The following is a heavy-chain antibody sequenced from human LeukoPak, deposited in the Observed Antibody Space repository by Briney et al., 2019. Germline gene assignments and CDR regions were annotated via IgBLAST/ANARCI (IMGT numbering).Heavy chain of an antibody. CDR1: GFTFSSYA. J-gene: IGHJ4*02. D-gene: IGHD1-26*01. Sequence: PGGSLRLSCAASGFTFSSYAMHWVRQAPGKGLEYVSAISSNGGSTYYANSVKGRFTISRDNSKNTLYLQMGRLRAEDMAVYYCASMGATDYWGQGTLVAVSS. CDR2: ISSNGGST. V-gene: IGHV3-64*01. CDR3: ASMGATDY.